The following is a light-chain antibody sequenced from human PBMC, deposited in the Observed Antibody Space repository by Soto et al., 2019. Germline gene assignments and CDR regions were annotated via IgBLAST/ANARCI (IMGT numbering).Light chain of an antibody. J-gene: IGKJ4*01. V-gene: IGKV1-8*01. CDR1: QGTSNY. Sequence: AIRMTQSPSSFSASTGDRVTITCRASQGTSNYLAWYQQKPGKAPKLLLYAASTLPSGVPSRFSGSGSGTDFTLTISCLQSEDFATYYCQQYHSYPFTFGGGTKVEIK. CDR2: AAS. CDR3: QQYHSYPFT.